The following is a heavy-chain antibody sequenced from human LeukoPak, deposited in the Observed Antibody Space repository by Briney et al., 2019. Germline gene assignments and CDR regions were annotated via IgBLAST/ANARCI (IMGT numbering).Heavy chain of an antibody. CDR1: GFTFSDYY. CDR2: ISYDGSNK. V-gene: IGHV3-30*18. D-gene: IGHD3-9*01. J-gene: IGHJ4*02. Sequence: GGSLRLSCAVSGFTFSDYYMDWVRQAPGKGLEWVAVISYDGSNKYYADSVKGRFTISRDNSKNTLYLQMNSLRAEDTAVYYCAKGLRYSDNWGQGTLVTVSS. CDR3: AKGLRYSDN.